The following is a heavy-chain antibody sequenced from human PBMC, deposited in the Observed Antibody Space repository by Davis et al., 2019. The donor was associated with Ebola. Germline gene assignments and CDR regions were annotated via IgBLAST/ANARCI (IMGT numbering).Heavy chain of an antibody. J-gene: IGHJ6*02. CDR1: GFTFDDYA. V-gene: IGHV3-9*01. D-gene: IGHD1-26*01. CDR3: ARVREYGMDV. Sequence: GGSLRLSCTASGFTFDDYAMHWVRQAPGKGLEWVSGISWNSDNIAYVDSVKGRFTISRDNAKNSLYLQMNNLRAEDTAVYYWARVREYGMDVWGQGTTVTVSS. CDR2: ISWNSDNI.